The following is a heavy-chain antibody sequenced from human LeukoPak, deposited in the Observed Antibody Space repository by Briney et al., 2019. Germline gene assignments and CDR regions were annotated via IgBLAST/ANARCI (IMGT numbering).Heavy chain of an antibody. J-gene: IGHJ4*02. V-gene: IGHV4-59*01. CDR1: GGSISSYY. D-gene: IGHD3-22*01. Sequence: SETLSLTCTVSGGSISSYYWSWIRQPPGKGLEWIGYIYYSGSTNYNPSLKSRVTISVDTSKNQFSLKLSSVTAADTAVYYCARGGGPYYYDSSGYESWGQGTLVTVSS. CDR3: ARGGGPYYYDSSGYES. CDR2: IYYSGST.